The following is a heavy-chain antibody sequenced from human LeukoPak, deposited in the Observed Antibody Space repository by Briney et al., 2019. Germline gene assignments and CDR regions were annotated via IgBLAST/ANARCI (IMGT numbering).Heavy chain of an antibody. CDR1: GDTFTAYY. D-gene: IGHD6-19*01. V-gene: IGHV1-2*02. CDR3: ARDQGSSGWPHDY. CDR2: TNPNSGAT. Sequence: ASVKVSCKASGDTFTAYYMHWVRQAPGQGLEWMGWTNPNSGATNYAQKFQGRVTMTRDTSISTAYMEVSRLRSDDTAVYYCARDQGSSGWPHDYWGQGTLVTASS. J-gene: IGHJ4*02.